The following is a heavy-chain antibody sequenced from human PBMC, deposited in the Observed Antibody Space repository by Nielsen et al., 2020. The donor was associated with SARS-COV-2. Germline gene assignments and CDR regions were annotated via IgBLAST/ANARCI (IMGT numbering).Heavy chain of an antibody. CDR2: ISGSGGST. CDR3: AKRPSYYYGSGSYAY. J-gene: IGHJ4*02. Sequence: GGSLRLSCAASGFTFSSYAMSWVRQGPGKGLEWVSAISGSGGSTYYADSVKGRFTISRDNSKNTLYLQMNSLRAEDTAVYYCAKRPSYYYGSGSYAYWGQGTLVTVSS. D-gene: IGHD3-10*01. V-gene: IGHV3-23*01. CDR1: GFTFSSYA.